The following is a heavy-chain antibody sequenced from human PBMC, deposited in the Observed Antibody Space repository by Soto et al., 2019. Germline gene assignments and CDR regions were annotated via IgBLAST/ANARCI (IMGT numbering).Heavy chain of an antibody. Sequence: ASVKVSCKVSGYTLTELSMHWVRQAPGKGLEWMGGFDPEDGETIYAQRFQGRVTMTEDTSTDTAYMELSSLRSEDTAVYYCATDLNLGYCSGGSCYPGFDFDYWGQGTLVTV. CDR3: ATDLNLGYCSGGSCYPGFDFDY. D-gene: IGHD2-15*01. V-gene: IGHV1-24*01. CDR2: FDPEDGET. CDR1: GYTLTELS. J-gene: IGHJ4*02.